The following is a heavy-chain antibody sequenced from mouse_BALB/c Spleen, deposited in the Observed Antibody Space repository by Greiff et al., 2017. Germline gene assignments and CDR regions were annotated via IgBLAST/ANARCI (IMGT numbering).Heavy chain of an antibody. CDR1: GFSLTGYG. CDR2: IWGDGST. D-gene: IGHD1-1*01. V-gene: IGHV2-6-7*01. Sequence: VKLMESGPGLVAPSQSLSITCTVSGFSLTGYGVNWVRQPPGKGLEWLGMIWGDGSTDYNSALKSRLSISKDNSKSQVFLKMNSLQTDDTARYYCARDGNYYGSSLDYWGQGTTLTVSS. CDR3: ARDGNYYGSSLDY. J-gene: IGHJ2*01.